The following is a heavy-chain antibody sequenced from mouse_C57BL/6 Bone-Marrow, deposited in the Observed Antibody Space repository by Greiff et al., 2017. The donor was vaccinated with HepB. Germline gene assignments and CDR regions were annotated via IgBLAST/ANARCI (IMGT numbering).Heavy chain of an antibody. CDR3: ASFYYVKSWYFDV. CDR2: IYPGSGST. V-gene: IGHV1-55*01. CDR1: GYTFTSYW. D-gene: IGHD2-1*01. J-gene: IGHJ1*03. Sequence: QVQLQQPGAELVKPGASVKMSCKAPGYTFTSYWITWVKQRPGQGLEWIGDIYPGSGSTNYNEKFKSKATLTVDTSSSTAYMQLSSLTSEDSAVYYCASFYYVKSWYFDVWGTGTTVTVSS.